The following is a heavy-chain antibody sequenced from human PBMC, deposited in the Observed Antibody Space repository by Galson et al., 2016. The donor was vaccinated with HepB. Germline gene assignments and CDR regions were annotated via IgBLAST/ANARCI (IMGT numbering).Heavy chain of an antibody. J-gene: IGHJ6*02. D-gene: IGHD5-24*01. CDR1: GFTFINYG. Sequence: SLRLSCAASGFTFINYGMHWVRQAPGKGLEWVALIWYDGTNKYYADSVKGRFTISRDNSKNTVYLQMNSLRAEDTAVYYCAKDGGDGYNFPYYYGMVVWGQGTTVTVSS. CDR3: AKDGGDGYNFPYYYGMVV. V-gene: IGHV3-33*06. CDR2: IWYDGTNK.